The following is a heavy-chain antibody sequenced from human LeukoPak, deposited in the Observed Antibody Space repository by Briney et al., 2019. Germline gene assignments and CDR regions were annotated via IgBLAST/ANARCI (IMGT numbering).Heavy chain of an antibody. D-gene: IGHD4-17*01. Sequence: ASVKVSCKASGYTFTSYDINWVRQATGQGLEWMGWMNPNSGNTGYAQKLQGRVTMTTDTSTSTAYMELRSLRSDDTAVYYCARDSPRWGDYNGYWGQGTLVTVSS. CDR1: GYTFTSYD. J-gene: IGHJ4*02. CDR3: ARDSPRWGDYNGY. V-gene: IGHV1-8*02. CDR2: MNPNSGNT.